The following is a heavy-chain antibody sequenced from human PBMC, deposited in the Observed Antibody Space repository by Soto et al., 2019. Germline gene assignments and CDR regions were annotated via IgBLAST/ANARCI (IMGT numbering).Heavy chain of an antibody. CDR2: VNWNGGST. CDR3: VRGASLNFEY. Sequence: EVQLVESGGGVLRPGESLRLSCAASGFIFDDYGMSWARQAPGKGLEWVSGVNWNGGSTGYADSVKGRFTISRDNAKNFLFLQMNSLRVEDTAFYYCVRGASLNFEYWGQGTLVTVSS. CDR1: GFIFDDYG. J-gene: IGHJ4*02. D-gene: IGHD1-26*01. V-gene: IGHV3-20*04.